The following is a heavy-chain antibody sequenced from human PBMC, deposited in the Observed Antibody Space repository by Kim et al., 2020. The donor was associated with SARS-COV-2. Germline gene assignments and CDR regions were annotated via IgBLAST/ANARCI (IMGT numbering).Heavy chain of an antibody. CDR3: ARGSYYYYGMDV. Sequence: NYNPSLKRRVTISVDTSKNQFSLKLSSVTAADTAVYYCARGSYYYYGMDVWGQGTTVTVSS. J-gene: IGHJ6*02. V-gene: IGHV4-34*01.